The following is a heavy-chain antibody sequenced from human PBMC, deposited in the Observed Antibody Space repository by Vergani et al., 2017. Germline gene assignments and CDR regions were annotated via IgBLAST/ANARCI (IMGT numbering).Heavy chain of an antibody. CDR1: GGSISSYY. V-gene: IGHV4-59*01. J-gene: IGHJ4*02. Sequence: QVQLQESGPGLVKPSETLSLTCTVSGGSISSYYWSWIRQPPGKGLEWIGYIYYSGSTNYNPSLKSRVTISVDTSKNQFSLKLSSVTASDPAVYYCARVNSSGYYYDYWGQGTLVTVSS. D-gene: IGHD3-22*01. CDR3: ARVNSSGYYYDY. CDR2: IYYSGST.